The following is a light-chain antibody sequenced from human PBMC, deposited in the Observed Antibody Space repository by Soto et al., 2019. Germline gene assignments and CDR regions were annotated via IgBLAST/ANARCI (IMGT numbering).Light chain of an antibody. Sequence: DIQMNQSPPSLSASVGAIVTITCRASQRITGYLNWYQQKPGKAPTVLVYDVSSLQSGVPSRFKGSGYGTDFTLTISSLQPEVSAICESQQRNCSPLSFGQGTPVEVK. V-gene: IGKV1-39*01. J-gene: IGKJ1*01. CDR3: QQRNCSPLS. CDR1: QRITGY. CDR2: DVS.